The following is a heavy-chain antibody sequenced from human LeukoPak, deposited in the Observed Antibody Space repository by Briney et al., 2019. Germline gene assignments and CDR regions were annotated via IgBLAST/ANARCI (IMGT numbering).Heavy chain of an antibody. Sequence: GGSLRLSCVASRFAFSKYIMTWVRQGPGKGLEWVASIRAGGDVTFYADSVKGRFRPSRDNSRNTVYLEMNSLRVDDTGVYFCANWGGTQTIGDIWYGPLDYWGQGTQVTVSS. CDR1: RFAFSKYI. V-gene: IGHV3-23*01. CDR2: IRAGGDVT. J-gene: IGHJ4*02. CDR3: ANWGGTQTIGDIWYGPLDY. D-gene: IGHD3-16*01.